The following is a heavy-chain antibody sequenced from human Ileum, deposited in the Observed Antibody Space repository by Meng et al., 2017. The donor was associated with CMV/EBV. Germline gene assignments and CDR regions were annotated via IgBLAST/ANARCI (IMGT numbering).Heavy chain of an antibody. CDR1: GVSISNFY. Sequence: SETLSLTCSVSGVSISNFYWSWIRQPPGKGLEWIGYIYYSGSTYYNPSLKSPVSFSVDTSKNQISLKLNSVTAADTAVYYCAKFSATGAYYFGMDVWGQGTTVTVSS. D-gene: IGHD1-1*01. CDR2: IYYSGST. V-gene: IGHV4-59*01. CDR3: AKFSATGAYYFGMDV. J-gene: IGHJ6*02.